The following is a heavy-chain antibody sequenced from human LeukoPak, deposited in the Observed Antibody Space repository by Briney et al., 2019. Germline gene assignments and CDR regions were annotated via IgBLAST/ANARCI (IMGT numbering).Heavy chain of an antibody. CDR3: AKDSSSSNYYYGMDV. CDR2: ISDDGSNK. J-gene: IGHJ6*02. D-gene: IGHD6-6*01. Sequence: GGSLRLSCAASGFSFSSHGMHWVRQAPGKGLEWVAVISDDGSNKYYIDSVKGRVTISRDNSKNTLFLQMNSLRAEDTAVYYCAKDSSSSNYYYGMDVWGQGTTVTVSS. CDR1: GFSFSSHG. V-gene: IGHV3-30*18.